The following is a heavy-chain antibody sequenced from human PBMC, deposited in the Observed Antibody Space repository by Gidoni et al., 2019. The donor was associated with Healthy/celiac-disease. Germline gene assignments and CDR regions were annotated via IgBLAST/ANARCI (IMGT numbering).Heavy chain of an antibody. CDR1: GFTFSSYG. CDR3: AKDPEQATYYYDSSGYLEY. D-gene: IGHD3-22*01. V-gene: IGHV3-30*18. J-gene: IGHJ4*02. CDR2: ISYDGSNK. Sequence: QVQLVESGGGVVQPGGSLRLSCAASGFTFSSYGRHWVRQAPGKGLEWVAVISYDGSNKYYADSVKGRFTISRDNSKNTLYLQMNSLRAEDTAVYYCAKDPEQATYYYDSSGYLEYWGQGTLVTVSS.